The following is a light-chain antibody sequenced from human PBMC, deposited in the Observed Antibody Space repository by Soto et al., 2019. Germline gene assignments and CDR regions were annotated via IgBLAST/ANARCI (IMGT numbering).Light chain of an antibody. CDR3: SSYTGSSTPYV. CDR2: EVS. CDR1: SSDVGAYNY. J-gene: IGLJ1*01. Sequence: QSVLTQSASVSGSPGQSITISCTGTSSDVGAYNYVSWYQQHPGKAPKLMIYEVSNRPSGVSNRFSGSKSGNTASLTISGLQGEDEADYYCSSYTGSSTPYVFGTGTKVTVL. V-gene: IGLV2-14*01.